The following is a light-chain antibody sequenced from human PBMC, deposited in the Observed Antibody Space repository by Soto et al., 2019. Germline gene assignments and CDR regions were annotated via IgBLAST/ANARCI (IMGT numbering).Light chain of an antibody. V-gene: IGKV3-20*01. CDR3: QQYGSSPYT. J-gene: IGKJ2*01. Sequence: EIVLTQSPGTLSLSPGERATLSCRASQSVSSSYLAWYQQKPGQAPRLLIYGASSRATGIPDRSSGSGSGTDFTLTISRLEPEDFAVYYCQQYGSSPYTFGQGTNLEIK. CDR1: QSVSSSY. CDR2: GAS.